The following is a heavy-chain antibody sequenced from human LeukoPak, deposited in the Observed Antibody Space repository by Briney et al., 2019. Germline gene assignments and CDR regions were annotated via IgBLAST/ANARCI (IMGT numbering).Heavy chain of an antibody. Sequence: SGTLSLTCTVSGGSISSSSYYWGWIRQPPGKGLEWIGNIYYSGSTYYNPSLKSRVTISVDTSKNQFSLRLNSVTAADTAVYYCARLPREQSFDYWGQGTLVTVSS. D-gene: IGHD1-26*01. J-gene: IGHJ4*02. V-gene: IGHV4-39*01. CDR1: GGSISSSSYY. CDR2: IYYSGST. CDR3: ARLPREQSFDY.